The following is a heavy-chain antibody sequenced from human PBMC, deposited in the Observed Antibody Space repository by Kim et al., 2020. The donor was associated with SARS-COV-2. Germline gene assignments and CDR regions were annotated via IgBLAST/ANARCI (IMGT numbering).Heavy chain of an antibody. Sequence: SETLSLTCAVSGGSISSSNWWSWVRQPPGKGLEWIGEIYHSGSTNYNPSLKSRVTISVDKSKNQFSLKLSSVTAADTAVYYCARESGDYGVPFDYWGQGTLVTVSS. CDR1: GGSISSSNW. V-gene: IGHV4-4*02. CDR3: ARESGDYGVPFDY. D-gene: IGHD4-17*01. J-gene: IGHJ4*02. CDR2: IYHSGST.